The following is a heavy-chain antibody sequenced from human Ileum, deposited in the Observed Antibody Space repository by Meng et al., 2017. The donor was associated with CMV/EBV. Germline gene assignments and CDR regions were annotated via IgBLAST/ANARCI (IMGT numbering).Heavy chain of an antibody. Sequence: GSLRLSCTVSGGSISSPTYYWGWIRQPPGKGLEWIGSIYYGGSTYYNPSLKSRVTISVDTSKNQFSLSLSSVTAADTAVYYCARDRVRYSDDYYYYGMDVWGQGTTVTVSS. CDR3: ARDRVRYSDDYYYYGMDV. D-gene: IGHD3-9*01. J-gene: IGHJ6*02. CDR2: IYYGGST. CDR1: GGSISSPTYY. V-gene: IGHV4-39*07.